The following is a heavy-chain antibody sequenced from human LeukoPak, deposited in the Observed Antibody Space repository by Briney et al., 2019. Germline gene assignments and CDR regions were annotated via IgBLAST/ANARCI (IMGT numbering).Heavy chain of an antibody. Sequence: GGSLRLSCAASKLTFSNYWMNWVRQAPGKGLEWVANIRQDGTERSYVDSVKGRFTISRDNAKDTLFLQMNSLRAEDTAVYYCARDLSLTMVRGVIDWGQGTLVTVSS. CDR1: KLTFSNYW. D-gene: IGHD3-10*01. CDR3: ARDLSLTMVRGVID. CDR2: IRQDGTER. J-gene: IGHJ4*02. V-gene: IGHV3-7*01.